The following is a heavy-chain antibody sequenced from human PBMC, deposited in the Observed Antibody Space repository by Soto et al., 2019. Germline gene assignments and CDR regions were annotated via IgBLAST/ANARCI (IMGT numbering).Heavy chain of an antibody. V-gene: IGHV3-23*01. CDR3: AKDRSGYDPDYYYYYGMDV. J-gene: IGHJ6*02. CDR1: GFTFSSYA. D-gene: IGHD5-12*01. CDR2: ISGSGGST. Sequence: GGSLRLSCAASGFTFSSYAMSWVRQAPGKGLEWVSAISGSGGSTYYADSVRGRFTISRDNSKNTLYLQMNSLRAEDTAVYYCAKDRSGYDPDYYYYYGMDVWGQGTTVTISS.